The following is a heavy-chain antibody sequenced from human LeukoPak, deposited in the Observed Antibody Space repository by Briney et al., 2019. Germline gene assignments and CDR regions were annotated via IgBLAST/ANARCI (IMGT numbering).Heavy chain of an antibody. CDR2: ISSSSSTI. CDR3: ARDRGGSYSAIDY. J-gene: IGHJ4*02. D-gene: IGHD1-26*01. CDR1: GFTFSSYS. V-gene: IGHV3-48*04. Sequence: GGSLRLSCAASGFTFSSYSMNWVRQAPGKGLEWVSFISSSSSTIYYADSVNGRFTISRDNAKNSLYLQMNSLRAEDTAVYYCARDRGGSYSAIDYWGQGTLVTVYS.